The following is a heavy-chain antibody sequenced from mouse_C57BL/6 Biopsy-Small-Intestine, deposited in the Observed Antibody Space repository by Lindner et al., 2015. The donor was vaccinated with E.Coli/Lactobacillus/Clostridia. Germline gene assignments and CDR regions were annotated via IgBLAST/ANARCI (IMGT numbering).Heavy chain of an antibody. CDR3: AREEYYYGSSLFAY. CDR1: GYTFTDYN. D-gene: IGHD1-1*01. J-gene: IGHJ3*01. V-gene: IGHV1-18*01. CDR2: INPNNGGT. Sequence: QLQESGPELVKPGASVKIPCKASGYTFTDYNMDWVKQSHGKSLEWIGDINPNNGGTIYNQKFKGKATLTVDKSSSTAYMELRSLTSEDTAVYYCAREEYYYGSSLFAYWGQGTLVTVSA.